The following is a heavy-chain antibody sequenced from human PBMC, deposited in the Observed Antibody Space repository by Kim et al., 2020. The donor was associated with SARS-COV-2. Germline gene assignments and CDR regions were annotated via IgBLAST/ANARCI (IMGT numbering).Heavy chain of an antibody. CDR1: GGSFSGYY. V-gene: IGHV4-34*01. Sequence: SETLSLTCAVYGGSFSGYYWSWIRQLPGKGLEWIGEINHSGSTNYNPSLKSRVTISVDTSKNQFSLKLSSVTAADTAVYYCARGLVVVVPAAIWFDPWGQGTLVTVSS. J-gene: IGHJ5*02. CDR2: INHSGST. D-gene: IGHD2-2*01. CDR3: ARGLVVVVPAAIWFDP.